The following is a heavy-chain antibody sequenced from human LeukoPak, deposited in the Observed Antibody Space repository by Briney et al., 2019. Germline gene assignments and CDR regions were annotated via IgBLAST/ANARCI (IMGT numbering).Heavy chain of an antibody. CDR1: GFTFSSFG. Sequence: GGSLRLSCAASGFTFSSFGMHWVRQAPGKGLEWVAIIWYDGGNKYYADSVKGRFTISRDNSKNTLYLQMKSLRAEDTAVYYCARVFQGDGDKPYGTDVWGQGTTVTVSS. CDR2: IWYDGGNK. D-gene: IGHD5-24*01. CDR3: ARVFQGDGDKPYGTDV. J-gene: IGHJ6*02. V-gene: IGHV3-33*01.